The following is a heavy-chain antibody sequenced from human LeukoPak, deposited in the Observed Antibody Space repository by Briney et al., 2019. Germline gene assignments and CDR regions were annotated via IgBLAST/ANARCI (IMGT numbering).Heavy chain of an antibody. V-gene: IGHV1-69*13. D-gene: IGHD4-17*01. CDR2: IIPIFGTA. Sequence: LVKVSCKASGGTFSSYAISWVRQAPGQGLEWMGGIIPIFGTANYAQKFQGRVTITADESTSTAYMELSSLRSEDTAVYYCARDPPTSDGDSTNFDYWGQGTLVTVSS. J-gene: IGHJ4*02. CDR3: ARDPPTSDGDSTNFDY. CDR1: GGTFSSYA.